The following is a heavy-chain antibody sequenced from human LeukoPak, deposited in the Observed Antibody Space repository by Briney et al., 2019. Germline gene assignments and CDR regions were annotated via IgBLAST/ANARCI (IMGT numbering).Heavy chain of an antibody. CDR2: IYYSGST. V-gene: IGHV4-39*07. CDR1: GGSISSSSYY. Sequence: SETLSLTCTVSGGSISSSSYYWGWIRQPPGKGLEWIGSIYYSGSTYYNPSLKSRVTISVDTSKNQFSLKLSSVTAADTAVYYCARAPWRRIDYWGQGTLVTVSS. CDR3: ARAPWRRIDY. J-gene: IGHJ4*02.